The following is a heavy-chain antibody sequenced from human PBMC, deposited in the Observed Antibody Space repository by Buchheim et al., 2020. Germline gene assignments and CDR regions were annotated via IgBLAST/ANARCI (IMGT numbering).Heavy chain of an antibody. CDR2: INPSGTTI. J-gene: IGHJ6*02. V-gene: IGHV3-48*04. CDR3: ARVRIWGTSNYYGMDV. D-gene: IGHD7-27*01. Sequence: EVQLVESGGGLVQPGGSLRLSCTASGFTFSIFGMNWVRHAPGKGLEWVSYINPSGTTISYADSVRGRFTMSRDTAKSSLYLQMDSLRAEDTAAYYCARVRIWGTSNYYGMDVWGQGTT. CDR1: GFTFSIFG.